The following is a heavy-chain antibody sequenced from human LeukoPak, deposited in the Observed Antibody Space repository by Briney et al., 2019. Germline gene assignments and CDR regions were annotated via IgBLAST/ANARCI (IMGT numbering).Heavy chain of an antibody. CDR1: GFTFSSYA. CDR2: ISGSGVST. Sequence: GGSLRLSCAASGFTFSSYAMSWVRQAPGKGLEWVSAISGSGVSTYYADSVKGRFTISRDNSKNTLYLQMNSLRAEDTAVYYCANSSPITMVRGVIIEDYWGQGTLVTVSS. CDR3: ANSSPITMVRGVIIEDY. J-gene: IGHJ4*02. V-gene: IGHV3-23*01. D-gene: IGHD3-10*01.